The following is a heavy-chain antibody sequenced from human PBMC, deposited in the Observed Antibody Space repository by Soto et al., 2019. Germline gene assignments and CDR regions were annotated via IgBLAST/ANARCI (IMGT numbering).Heavy chain of an antibody. CDR2: IYPGDSDT. CDR1: GYRFTSYW. CDR3: ARLQYSGNYYWFDP. D-gene: IGHD1-26*01. V-gene: IGHV5-51*01. J-gene: IGHJ5*02. Sequence: GESLKISCKGSGYRFTSYWIGWVRQMPGKGLEWMGIIYPGDSDTRYSPSFEGQVTISADKSISTAYLQWSSLKTSDTAMYYCARLQYSGNYYWFDPWGQGTLVTVSS.